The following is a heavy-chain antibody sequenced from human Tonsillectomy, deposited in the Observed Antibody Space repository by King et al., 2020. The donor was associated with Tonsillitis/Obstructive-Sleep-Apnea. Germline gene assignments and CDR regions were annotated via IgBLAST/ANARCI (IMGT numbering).Heavy chain of an antibody. D-gene: IGHD4-17*01. CDR2: ISSSSSTI. CDR1: VFAFSSYS. V-gene: IGHV3-48*02. Sequence: VQLVESGGGLVQPGGSLRLSCAASVFAFSSYSMSWVRQAPGKGLEWVSYISSSSSTIYYADSVKGRVTISRDNAKNSLYLQMNSLRDEDRAVYYCARDPGVVTTDYYMDVWGKGTTVTVSS. J-gene: IGHJ6*03. CDR3: ARDPGVVTTDYYMDV.